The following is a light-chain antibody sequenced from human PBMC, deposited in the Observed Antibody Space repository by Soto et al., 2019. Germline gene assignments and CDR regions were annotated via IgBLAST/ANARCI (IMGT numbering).Light chain of an antibody. CDR3: QQYNSYS. CDR1: QSITDW. J-gene: IGKJ1*01. V-gene: IGKV1-5*01. Sequence: DIQMTQSPSTLSASVGDRVTIACRASQSITDWLAWYQQKPGKAPKLLIYHASNLQSGVPSRFSGSGSGTEFTLTISSLQPDDFATYYCQQYNSYSFGQGTKVDIK. CDR2: HAS.